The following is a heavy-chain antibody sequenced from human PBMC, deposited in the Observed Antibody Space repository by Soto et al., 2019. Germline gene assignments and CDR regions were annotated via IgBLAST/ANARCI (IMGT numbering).Heavy chain of an antibody. CDR1: GYTFTSYY. Sequence: ASVKVSCKASGYTFTSYYMHWVRQAPGQGLEWMGIINPSGGSTSYAQKFQGRVTMTRDTSTSTVYMELSSLRSEDTAVYYCARATLGYCSGGSCYLDAFDIWGQGTMVT. CDR3: ARATLGYCSGGSCYLDAFDI. J-gene: IGHJ3*02. D-gene: IGHD2-15*01. V-gene: IGHV1-46*01. CDR2: INPSGGST.